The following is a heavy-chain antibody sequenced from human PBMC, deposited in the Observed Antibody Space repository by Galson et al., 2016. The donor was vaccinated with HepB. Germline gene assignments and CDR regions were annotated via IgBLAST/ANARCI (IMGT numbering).Heavy chain of an antibody. V-gene: IGHV3-9*01. CDR2: ISWNSGNI. CDR1: GFNFDDSA. Sequence: SLRLSCAASGFNFDDSAMHWVRQAPGKGLEWVSSISWNSGNIDYADSVKGRFTLSRDNAKDSLYLQMNSLRPEYTGLYYCGKGPGMAVDKYYFDYWGQGTLVTVSS. J-gene: IGHJ4*02. D-gene: IGHD6-19*01. CDR3: GKGPGMAVDKYYFDY.